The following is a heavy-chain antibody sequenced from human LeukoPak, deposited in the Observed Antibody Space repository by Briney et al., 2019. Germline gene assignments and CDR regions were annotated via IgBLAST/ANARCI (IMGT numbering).Heavy chain of an antibody. CDR3: AREFSRWGFDC. D-gene: IGHD6-13*01. CDR2: INSDGSST. V-gene: IGHV3-74*01. Sequence: GGALLLSCAASGFSFSSYSMNWARHAPGKGLEWVSRINSDGSSTSSADSVKGRFTISRNNAKNTLYLQMNSLRAEDTAVYYCAREFSRWGFDCWGQGTLVTVSS. J-gene: IGHJ4*02. CDR1: GFSFSSYS.